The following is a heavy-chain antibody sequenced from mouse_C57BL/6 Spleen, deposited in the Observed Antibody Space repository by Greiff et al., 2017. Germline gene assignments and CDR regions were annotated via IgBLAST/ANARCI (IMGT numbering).Heavy chain of an antibody. J-gene: IGHJ4*01. CDR1: GFTFSDYY. CDR2: INYDGSST. Sequence: EVKLVESEGGLVQPGSSMKLSCTASGFTFSDYYMAWVRQVPEKGLEWVANINYDGSSTYYLDSLKSRFIISRDNAKNILYLQMSSLKSEHTSTYYCAREGDGYFYYAMDYWGQGTSVTVSS. D-gene: IGHD2-3*01. V-gene: IGHV5-16*01. CDR3: AREGDGYFYYAMDY.